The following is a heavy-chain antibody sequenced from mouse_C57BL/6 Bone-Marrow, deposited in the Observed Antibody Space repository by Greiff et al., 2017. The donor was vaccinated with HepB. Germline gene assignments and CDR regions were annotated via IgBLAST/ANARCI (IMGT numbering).Heavy chain of an antibody. CDR2: ISSSGSYT. V-gene: IGHV5-6*02. CDR3: ARPIYYDYSYYAMDY. Sequence: DVMLVESGGDLVKPGGSLKLSCAASGFTFSSYGMSWVRQTPDKRLEWVATISSSGSYTYYPDSVKGRFTISRDNAKNTLYLQMSSLKSEDTAMYYCARPIYYDYSYYAMDYWGQGTSVTVSS. J-gene: IGHJ4*01. CDR1: GFTFSSYG. D-gene: IGHD2-4*01.